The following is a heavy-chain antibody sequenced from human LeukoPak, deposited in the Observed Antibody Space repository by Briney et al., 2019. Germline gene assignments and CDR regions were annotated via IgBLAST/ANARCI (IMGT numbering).Heavy chain of an antibody. CDR2: IIPILGIA. CDR1: VVTFSSYA. CDR3: ARDMDPTRHYYYGMDV. D-gene: IGHD2-15*01. V-gene: IGHV1-69*04. J-gene: IGHJ6*02. Sequence: GSSVKVSCKDSVVTFSSYAIRWVRQAPGQGLDWMGRIIPILGIANYAQKFQGRVTIIADKSTSTAYMELSSLRSEDTAVYYCARDMDPTRHYYYGMDVWGQGTTVTVSS.